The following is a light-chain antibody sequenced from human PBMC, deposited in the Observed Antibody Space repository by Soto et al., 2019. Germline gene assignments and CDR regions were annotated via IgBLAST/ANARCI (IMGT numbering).Light chain of an antibody. CDR2: DDR. Sequence: SYELTQPPSVSVAPGQTAMMTCGGNNIGSKTVHWYQQKPGQDPVLVVYDDRARPSGIPERFSGSNSGNTATLTISTVAVGAEADYYCQVWDSSSDHVEFGGGTKLTVL. V-gene: IGLV3-21*02. CDR3: QVWDSSSDHVE. J-gene: IGLJ2*01. CDR1: NIGSKT.